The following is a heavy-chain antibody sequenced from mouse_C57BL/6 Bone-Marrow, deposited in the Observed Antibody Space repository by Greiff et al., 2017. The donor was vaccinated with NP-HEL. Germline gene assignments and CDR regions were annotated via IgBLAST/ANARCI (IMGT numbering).Heavy chain of an antibody. Sequence: QVQLQQPGAELVKPGASVKMSCKASGYTFTSYWITWVQQRPGQGLEWIGDIYPGSGSTNYNEKFKSKATLTVDTSSSTAYMQLSSLTSEDSAVYYCARRGTTVVAPSYWYFDVWGTGTTVTVAS. D-gene: IGHD1-1*01. V-gene: IGHV1-55*01. J-gene: IGHJ1*03. CDR3: ARRGTTVVAPSYWYFDV. CDR2: IYPGSGST. CDR1: GYTFTSYW.